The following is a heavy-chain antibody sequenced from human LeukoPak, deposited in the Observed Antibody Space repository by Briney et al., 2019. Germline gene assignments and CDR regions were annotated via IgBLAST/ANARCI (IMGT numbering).Heavy chain of an antibody. V-gene: IGHV3-74*01. J-gene: IGHJ4*02. CDR3: VRGTGYLLLDF. CDR1: GFTFSSYW. CDR2: NNSDESST. D-gene: IGHD3/OR15-3a*01. Sequence: GGSLRLSCAASGFTFSSYWMHWVRHAPGKGLVWVPRNNSDESSTNYADTVKGRFTISRDNGKNTLYLQMNSLRAEDTAVYYCVRGTGYLLLDFWGPGTLVTVSP.